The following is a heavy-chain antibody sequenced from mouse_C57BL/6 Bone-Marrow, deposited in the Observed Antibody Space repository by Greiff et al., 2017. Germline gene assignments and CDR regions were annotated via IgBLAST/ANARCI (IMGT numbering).Heavy chain of an antibody. V-gene: IGHV1-5*01. D-gene: IGHD1-1*01. CDR1: GYTFTSYW. Sequence: VQLKESGPELVKPGASVKISCKTSGYTFTSYWMHWVKQRPGQGLEWIGAIYPGNSDTSYNQKFKGKAKLTAVTSASTAYMELSSLTSEDSAVYYCAREGYYGCFDYWGQGTTLTVSS. CDR2: IYPGNSDT. CDR3: AREGYYGCFDY. J-gene: IGHJ2*01.